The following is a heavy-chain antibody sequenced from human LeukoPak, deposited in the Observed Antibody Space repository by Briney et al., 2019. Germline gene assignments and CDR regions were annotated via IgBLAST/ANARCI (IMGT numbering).Heavy chain of an antibody. CDR3: ASLYGDYPQNWYFDL. CDR1: GFAVSRNY. V-gene: IGHV3-66*01. J-gene: IGHJ2*01. Sequence: PGGSLRLSCAASGFAVSRNYMSWVRQAPGKGLEWVSIIYSGGSRDYADSVKGRFTISRDNSKNTLYLQMNSLRAEDTAVYYCASLYGDYPQNWYFDLWGRGTLVTVSS. D-gene: IGHD4-17*01. CDR2: IYSGGSR.